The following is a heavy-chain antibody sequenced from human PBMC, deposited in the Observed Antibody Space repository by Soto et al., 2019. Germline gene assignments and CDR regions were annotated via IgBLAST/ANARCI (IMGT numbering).Heavy chain of an antibody. Sequence: QVQLVQSGAEVKKPGSSVKVSCKASGGTFSSYAISWVRQAPGQGLEWMGGIIPIFGTANYAQKFQGRVTITADEFTSTAYMELSSLRSEYTAVYYCARVRCSGGSCYSGWFDPWGQGTLVTVSS. D-gene: IGHD2-15*01. CDR3: ARVRCSGGSCYSGWFDP. V-gene: IGHV1-69*01. CDR2: IIPIFGTA. CDR1: GGTFSSYA. J-gene: IGHJ5*02.